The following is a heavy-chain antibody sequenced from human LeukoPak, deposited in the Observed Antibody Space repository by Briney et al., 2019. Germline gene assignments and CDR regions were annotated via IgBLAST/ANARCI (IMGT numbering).Heavy chain of an antibody. CDR1: GYSISNTYY. V-gene: IGHV4-38-2*01. J-gene: IGHJ6*03. Sequence: VKPSETLSLTCSVSGYSISNTYYWVWIRQPPGRRLEWFGTLYHSYSASYNTSLRSRVSMSVDTSKNQYSLTLNFVTAADTAVYYCARQHDSYYYYYIDVWGSGTTVTVSS. CDR2: LYHSYSA. CDR3: ARQHDSYYYYYIDV.